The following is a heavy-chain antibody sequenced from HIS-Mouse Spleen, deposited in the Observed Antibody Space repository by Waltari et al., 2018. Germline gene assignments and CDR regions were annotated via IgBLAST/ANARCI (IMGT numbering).Heavy chain of an antibody. J-gene: IGHJ2*01. Sequence: QLQLQESGPGLVKPSETLSLTCTVSGCSIRSRTYHWVRIRQPPGKGLEWIGSIDYSGSTYYNPSLKSRVTISVDTSKNQFSLKLSSVTAADTAVYYCAREIPYSSSWYDWYFDLWGRGILVTVSS. CDR1: GCSIRSRTYH. CDR2: IDYSGST. CDR3: AREIPYSSSWYDWYFDL. V-gene: IGHV4-39*07. D-gene: IGHD6-13*01.